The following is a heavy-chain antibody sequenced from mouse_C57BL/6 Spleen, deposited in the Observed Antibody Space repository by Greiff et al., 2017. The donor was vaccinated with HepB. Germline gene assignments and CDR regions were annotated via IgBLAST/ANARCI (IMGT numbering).Heavy chain of an antibody. V-gene: IGHV3-6*01. CDR3: ARGGSNYEGYYAMDY. D-gene: IGHD2-5*01. CDR1: GYSITSGYY. CDR2: ISYDGSN. Sequence: EVKLQESGPGLVKPSQSLSLTCSVTGYSITSGYYWNWIRQFPGNKLEWMGYISYDGSNNYNPSLKNRISITRDTSKNQFFLKLNSVTTEDTATYYCARGGSNYEGYYAMDYWGQGTSVTVSS. J-gene: IGHJ4*01.